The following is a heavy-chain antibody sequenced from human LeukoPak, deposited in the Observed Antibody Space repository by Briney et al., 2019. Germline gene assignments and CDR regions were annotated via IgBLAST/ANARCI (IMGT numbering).Heavy chain of an antibody. J-gene: IGHJ3*02. V-gene: IGHV4-30-2*01. CDR3: ARGRRSYAFDI. CDR1: GGSISSGGYY. Sequence: SETLSLTCTVSGGSISSGGYYWSWIRQPPGKGLEWIGYIYHSGSTYYNPSLKSRVTVSVDRSKNQFSLKLSSVTAADTAVYYCARGRRSYAFDIWGQGTMVTVSS. CDR2: IYHSGST.